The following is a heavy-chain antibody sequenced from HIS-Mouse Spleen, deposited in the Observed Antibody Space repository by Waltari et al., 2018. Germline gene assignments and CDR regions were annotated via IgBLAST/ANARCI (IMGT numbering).Heavy chain of an antibody. D-gene: IGHD3-22*01. CDR2: INPNSGGT. V-gene: IGHV1-2*02. CDR1: GYTFTGYY. CDR3: ARRNYYDSSGYYFDY. Sequence: QVQLVQSRAEVKKPGASVKVSCKASGYTFTGYYMHWVRQAPGQGLEWMGWINPNSGGTNYAQKFQGRVTMTRDTSISTAYMELSRLRSDDTAVYYCARRNYYDSSGYYFDYWGQGTLVTVSS. J-gene: IGHJ4*02.